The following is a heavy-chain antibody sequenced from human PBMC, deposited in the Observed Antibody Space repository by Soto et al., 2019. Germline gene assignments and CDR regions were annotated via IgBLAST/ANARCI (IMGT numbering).Heavy chain of an antibody. D-gene: IGHD3-16*01. V-gene: IGHV3-30*03. Sequence: GGSLRLSCAASGCTFSSYGRHWVRQAPGKGLEWVAVISDDGSNKYYADSVKGRFTISRDNSKNTLYLKMNSLRAEDTVVYYCATRGGYDTPVLGEAAFAIWGKGTMVPVS. CDR1: GCTFSSYG. CDR3: ATRGGYDTPVLGEAAFAI. CDR2: ISDDGSNK. J-gene: IGHJ3*02.